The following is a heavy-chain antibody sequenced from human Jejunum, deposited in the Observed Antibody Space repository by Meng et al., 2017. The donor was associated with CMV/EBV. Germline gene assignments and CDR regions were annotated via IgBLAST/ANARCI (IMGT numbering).Heavy chain of an antibody. V-gene: IGHV5-51*01. CDR2: IYPGDSDT. CDR3: ARRNNWFDP. Sequence: SCKGSGYSFPSYWIGWVRQMPGNGLDWMVIIYPGDSDTRYSPSFQGQVTISADKSISTAYLQWSSLKASDTAMYYCARRNNWFDPWGQGTLVTVSS. J-gene: IGHJ5*02. CDR1: GYSFPSYW.